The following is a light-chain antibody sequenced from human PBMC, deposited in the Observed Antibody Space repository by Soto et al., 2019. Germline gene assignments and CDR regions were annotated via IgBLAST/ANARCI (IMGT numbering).Light chain of an antibody. CDR2: DVS. J-gene: IGLJ1*01. Sequence: QSVLTQPASVSGSPGESITISCTGTSSDVGAYNYVSWYQQDPGKAPKLMIYDVSSRPSGVSNRFSGSKSGHTASLTISGLRAGDGADYSCSSYTSSSICVFRTGNKVTVL. CDR1: SSDVGAYNY. CDR3: SSYTSSSICV. V-gene: IGLV2-14*01.